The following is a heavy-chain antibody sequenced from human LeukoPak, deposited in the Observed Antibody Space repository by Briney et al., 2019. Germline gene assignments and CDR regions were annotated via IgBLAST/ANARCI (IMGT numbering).Heavy chain of an antibody. CDR3: ARTAYYYDSSGYDDAFDI. J-gene: IGHJ3*02. CDR1: GFTFSSYA. Sequence: GGSLRLSCAASGFTFSSYAMSWVRQAPGKGLEWVSAISGSGGSTYYADSVKGRFTISRDNSKNTLYLQMTSLRAEDTAVFYCARTAYYYDSSGYDDAFDIWGQGTMVTVSS. V-gene: IGHV3-23*01. D-gene: IGHD3-22*01. CDR2: ISGSGGST.